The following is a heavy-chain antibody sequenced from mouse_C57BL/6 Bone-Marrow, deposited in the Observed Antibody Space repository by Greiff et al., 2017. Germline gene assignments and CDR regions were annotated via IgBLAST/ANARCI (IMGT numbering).Heavy chain of an antibody. CDR1: GYTFTSYW. CDR2: IPPSDSDT. D-gene: IGHD1-1*01. V-gene: IGHV1-74*01. Sequence: QVQLQQPGAELVKPGASVKVSCKASGYTFTSYWMHWVKQRPGQGLEWIGRIPPSDSDTNYNQKFKGKATLTVDTSSRTAYMQLSSLTSEDSAVYYCALIPSYYGDYWGQGTTLTVSS. CDR3: ALIPSYYGDY. J-gene: IGHJ2*01.